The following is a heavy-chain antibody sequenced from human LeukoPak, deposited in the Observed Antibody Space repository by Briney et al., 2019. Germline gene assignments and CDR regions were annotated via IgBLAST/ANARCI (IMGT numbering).Heavy chain of an antibody. J-gene: IGHJ4*02. CDR3: ASARMTTVNEFDY. D-gene: IGHD4-17*01. CDR1: GGSISSYY. CDR2: IYYSGST. V-gene: IGHV4-59*01. Sequence: PSETLSLTCTVSGGSISSYYWSWIRQPPGKGLEWIGYIYYSGSTNYNPSLKSRVTISVDTSKNQFSLKLRSVTAADTAVYYCASARMTTVNEFDYWGQGTLVTVSS.